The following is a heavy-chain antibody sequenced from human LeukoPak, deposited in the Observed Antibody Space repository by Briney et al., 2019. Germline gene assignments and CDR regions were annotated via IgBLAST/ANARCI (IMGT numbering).Heavy chain of an antibody. V-gene: IGHV3-23*01. J-gene: IGHJ4*02. CDR2: IGGSGKDT. Sequence: GGSLRLSCAASGFTFSSHAMSWVRQAPGKGLEWVSSIGGSGKDTFYADAVKGRFTISRDNSKDTLYLQMNSLRAEDTAVYYCAKDLETINPTMDWGQGTLVTVSS. CDR1: GFTFSSHA. D-gene: IGHD3-10*01. CDR3: AKDLETINPTMD.